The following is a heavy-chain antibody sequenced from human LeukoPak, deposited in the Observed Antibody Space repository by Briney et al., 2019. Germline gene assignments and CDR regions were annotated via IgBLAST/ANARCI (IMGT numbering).Heavy chain of an antibody. Sequence: PEASVKVSCKASGGTFSSYAISWVRQAPGQGLEWMGGIIPIFGTAIYAQKFQGRVTITTDESTSTAYMELSSLRSEDTAVYYCATAKGENYYYYYYYMDVWGKGTTVTVSS. CDR3: ATAKGENYYYYYYYMDV. CDR1: GGTFSSYA. J-gene: IGHJ6*03. CDR2: IIPIFGTA. V-gene: IGHV1-69*05. D-gene: IGHD1-26*01.